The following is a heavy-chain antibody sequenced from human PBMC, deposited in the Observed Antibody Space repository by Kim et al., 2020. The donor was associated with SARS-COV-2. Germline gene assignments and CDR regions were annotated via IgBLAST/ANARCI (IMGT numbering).Heavy chain of an antibody. CDR3: ARDEGVIAAAGLYYYGMDV. J-gene: IGHJ6*02. CDR2: ISSSSSTI. D-gene: IGHD6-13*01. CDR1: GFTFSSYS. V-gene: IGHV3-48*04. Sequence: GGSLRLSCAASGFTFSSYSMNWVRQAPGKGLEWVSYISSSSSTIYYADSVKGRFTISRDNAKNSLYLQMNSLRAEDTAVYYCARDEGVIAAAGLYYYGMDVWGQGTTVTVSS.